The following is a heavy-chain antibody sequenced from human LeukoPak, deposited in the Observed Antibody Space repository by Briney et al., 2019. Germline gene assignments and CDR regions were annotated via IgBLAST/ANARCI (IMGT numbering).Heavy chain of an antibody. CDR2: IFYSGRT. Sequence: SETLSLTCTVSGGSISSYYWNWIRQPPGKGLEWIGYIFYSGRTNYNPSLKSRVTISVDTSKNWFSLRLTSVTAADTAVYYCARGGLRWLVPNWFDPWGQGTLVTVSS. CDR3: ARGGLRWLVPNWFDP. J-gene: IGHJ5*02. D-gene: IGHD4-23*01. CDR1: GGSISSYY. V-gene: IGHV4-59*01.